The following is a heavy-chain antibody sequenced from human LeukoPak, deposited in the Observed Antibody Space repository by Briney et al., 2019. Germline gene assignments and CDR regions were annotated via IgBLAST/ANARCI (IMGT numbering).Heavy chain of an antibody. J-gene: IGHJ4*02. CDR1: NGSFSDYY. V-gene: IGHV4-34*01. D-gene: IGHD4-17*01. Sequence: SETLSLTCAVYNGSFSDYYWSWVRQSPEKGLEWIAEMHHSGRTNYNPSLQSRVTISIDTSKNQFSLKLSSVTAADTAVYYCARGHYGDYRIDYWGQGTLVTVSS. CDR2: MHHSGRT. CDR3: ARGHYGDYRIDY.